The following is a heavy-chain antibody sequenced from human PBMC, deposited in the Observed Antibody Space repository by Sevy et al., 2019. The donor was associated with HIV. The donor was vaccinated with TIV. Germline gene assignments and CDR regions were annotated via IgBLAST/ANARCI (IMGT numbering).Heavy chain of an antibody. D-gene: IGHD2-15*01. CDR2: ISSSSSYI. CDR1: GFTFSSYS. CDR3: AREGGVVVVVAATTFDY. Sequence: GGCLRLSCAASGFTFSSYSMNWVRQAPGKGLEWVSSISSSSSYIYYADSVKGRFTISRDNAKNSLYLQMNSLRAEDTAVYYCAREGGVVVVVAATTFDYWGQGTLVTVSS. J-gene: IGHJ4*02. V-gene: IGHV3-21*01.